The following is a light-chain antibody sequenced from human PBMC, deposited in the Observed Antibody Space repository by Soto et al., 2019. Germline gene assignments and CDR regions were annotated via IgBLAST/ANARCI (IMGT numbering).Light chain of an antibody. Sequence: QSALTQPASVSGSPGQSITISCTGTSSDVGSYNLVSWYQQHPGKAPKLMIYEGSKRPSGVSNRFSGSKSGNTASLTISGLQAEDEADYYCHSYARGTLVFGGGTKLTVL. CDR3: HSYARGTLV. J-gene: IGLJ3*02. CDR2: EGS. CDR1: SSDVGSYNL. V-gene: IGLV2-23*01.